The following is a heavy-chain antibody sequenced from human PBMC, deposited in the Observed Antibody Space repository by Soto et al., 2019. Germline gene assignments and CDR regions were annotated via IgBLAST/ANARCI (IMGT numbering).Heavy chain of an antibody. V-gene: IGHV1-69*13. J-gene: IGHJ6*02. CDR1: GGTFSSYA. D-gene: IGHD3-3*01. CDR3: ARRSGDYDFWSGSTQYYYYGMDV. CDR2: FIPIFGTA. Sequence: SVKVSCKASGGTFSSYAISWVRQAPGQGLEWMGGFIPIFGTANYAQKFQGRVTITADESTSTAYMELSSLRSEDTAVYYCARRSGDYDFWSGSTQYYYYGMDVWGQGTTVTVSS.